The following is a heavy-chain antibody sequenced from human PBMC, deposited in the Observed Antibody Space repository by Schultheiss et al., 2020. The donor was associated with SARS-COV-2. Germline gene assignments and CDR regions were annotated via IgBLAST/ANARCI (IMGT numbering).Heavy chain of an antibody. V-gene: IGHV3-66*01. CDR3: ARAGGDFWGTYGMDV. J-gene: IGHJ6*02. CDR2: IYSGGST. D-gene: IGHD3-16*01. CDR1: GFTFSDYY. Sequence: GESLKISCAASGFTFSDYYMSWIRQAPGKGLEWVSVIYSGGSTYYADSVKGRFTISRDNSKNTLYLQMNSLRAGDTAVYYCARAGGDFWGTYGMDVWGQGTTVTVSS.